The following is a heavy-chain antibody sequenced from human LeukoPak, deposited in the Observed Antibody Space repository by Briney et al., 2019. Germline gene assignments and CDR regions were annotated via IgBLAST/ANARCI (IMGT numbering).Heavy chain of an antibody. CDR3: ARDPSVHLWFGELIDY. V-gene: IGHV3-30-3*01. Sequence: GSLRLSCAASGFTFSSYAMHWVRQAPGKGLEWVAVISYDGSNKYYADSVKGRFTISRDNSKNTLYLQMNSLRAEDTAVYYCARDPSVHLWFGELIDYWGQGTLVTVSS. J-gene: IGHJ4*02. CDR2: ISYDGSNK. D-gene: IGHD3-10*01. CDR1: GFTFSSYA.